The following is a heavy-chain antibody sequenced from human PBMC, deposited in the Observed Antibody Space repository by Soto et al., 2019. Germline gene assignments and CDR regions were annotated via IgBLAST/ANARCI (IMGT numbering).Heavy chain of an antibody. D-gene: IGHD3-10*01. CDR3: ARGPYGSGAFDY. CDR1: GYTFTSYA. Sequence: QVQLVLSEAEVKKPGASVKVSCKASGYTFTSYAISWVRQAPGQGLEWMGWISAYNGNTNYAQKLQGRVTLTTGYAPSTAYMGLRSLRSDDTAVYYWARGPYGSGAFDYWGQGTLVTVSS. CDR2: ISAYNGNT. V-gene: IGHV1-18*01. J-gene: IGHJ4*02.